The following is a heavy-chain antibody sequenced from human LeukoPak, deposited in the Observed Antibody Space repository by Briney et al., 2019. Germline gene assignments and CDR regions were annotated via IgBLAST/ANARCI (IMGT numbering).Heavy chain of an antibody. CDR1: GFTFSSYS. V-gene: IGHV3-21*01. CDR3: ARSPPDCGGDCRRSHIDV. CDR2: ISSSSSYI. Sequence: GGSLRLSCAASGFTFSSYSMNWVRQAPGKGLEWVSSISSSSSYIYYADSVKGRFTISRDNAKNSLYLQLNSLRAEDTAVYYCARSPPDCGGDCRRSHIDVWGKGTRVTLS. D-gene: IGHD2-21*02. J-gene: IGHJ6*03.